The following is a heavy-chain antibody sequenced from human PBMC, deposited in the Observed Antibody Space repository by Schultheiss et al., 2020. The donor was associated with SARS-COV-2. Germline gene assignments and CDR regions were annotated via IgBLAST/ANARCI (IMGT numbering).Heavy chain of an antibody. J-gene: IGHJ4*02. CDR3: AKALGNYGDYEDY. V-gene: IGHV3-23*01. D-gene: IGHD4-17*01. CDR2: ISGSGGST. CDR1: GFTFDDYA. Sequence: GGSLRLSCAASGFTFDDYAMRWVRQAPGKGLEWVSGISGSGGSTYYADSVKGRFTISRDNSKNTLYLQMNSLRAEDTAVYYCAKALGNYGDYEDYWGQGTLVTVSS.